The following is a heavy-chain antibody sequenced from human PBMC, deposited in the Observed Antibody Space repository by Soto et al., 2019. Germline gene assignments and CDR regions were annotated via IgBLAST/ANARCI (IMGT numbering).Heavy chain of an antibody. CDR3: ARGQIFDY. CDR1: GGSVSRGTYS. CDR2: IYYSGST. Sequence: QVHLQESGPGLVKPSETLSLTCTVSGGSVSRGTYSWSWLRQPPGKGLEWIGDIYYSGSTNYNPSLKSRLSVSLDTSKNQFSLTLSSVTAADTAVYYCARGQIFDYWGQGTLVTVSS. J-gene: IGHJ4*02. V-gene: IGHV4-61*01.